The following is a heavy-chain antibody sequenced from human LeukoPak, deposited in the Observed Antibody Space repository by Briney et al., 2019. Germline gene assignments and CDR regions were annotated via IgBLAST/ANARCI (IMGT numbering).Heavy chain of an antibody. J-gene: IGHJ6*02. V-gene: IGHV4-59*01. CDR3: AGSIIVVVRGYYYYGMDV. D-gene: IGHD3-22*01. CDR2: IYYSGST. CDR1: GGSISSYY. Sequence: SETLSLTCTVYGGSISSYYWSWIRQPPGEGLEWIGYIYYSGSTNYNPSFKSRFTISVDTSKNQFSLKLSSVTAADTAVYYCAGSIIVVVRGYYYYGMDVWGQGTTVTVSS.